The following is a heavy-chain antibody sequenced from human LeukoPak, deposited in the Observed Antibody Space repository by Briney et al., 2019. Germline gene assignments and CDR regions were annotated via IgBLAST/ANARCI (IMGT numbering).Heavy chain of an antibody. V-gene: IGHV4-59*13. Sequence: SETLSLTCAVSGGSISSNYWSWVRQPPGKGLEWIGYCHYSGNTNYNPSLKSRATISVDMSKNQFSLTLNSVTAADTAVYYCARSASSTSRSAFDIWGQGTRVTASS. CDR2: CHYSGNT. CDR3: ARSASSTSRSAFDI. CDR1: GGSISSNY. J-gene: IGHJ3*02.